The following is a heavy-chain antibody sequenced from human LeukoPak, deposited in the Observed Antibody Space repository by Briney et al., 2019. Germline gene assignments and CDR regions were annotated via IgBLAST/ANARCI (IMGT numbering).Heavy chain of an antibody. D-gene: IGHD3-3*01. CDR3: ARENDYDLGMDV. J-gene: IGHJ6*02. CDR1: GGSIRSSYYY. Sequence: SETLSLTCTVSGGSIRSSYYYWGWIRQPPGKGLEWIGSIYDSGSTYYNPSLKSRVTISVDTTKNQFSLKLSSVTAADTAVYYCARENDYDLGMDVWGQGTTVTVSS. CDR2: IYDSGST. V-gene: IGHV4-39*07.